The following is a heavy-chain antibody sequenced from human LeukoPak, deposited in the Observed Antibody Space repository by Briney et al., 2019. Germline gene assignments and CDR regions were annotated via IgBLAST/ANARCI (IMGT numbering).Heavy chain of an antibody. D-gene: IGHD4-17*01. CDR2: IIGSGGST. Sequence: GALRLSFAAAGFAFSSYAMRWGRRAPGKGGEGGSAIIGSGGSTYYADSVKGRFTISRDNSKNPLYLQMNSLRAEDTAVYYCAKTADYGDYVGAFDIWGQGTMVTVSS. CDR3: AKTADYGDYVGAFDI. CDR1: GFAFSSYA. V-gene: IGHV3-23*01. J-gene: IGHJ3*02.